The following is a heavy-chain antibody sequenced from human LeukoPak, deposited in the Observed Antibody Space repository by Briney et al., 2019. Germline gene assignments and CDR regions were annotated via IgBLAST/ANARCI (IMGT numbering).Heavy chain of an antibody. CDR2: INPSGGST. Sequence: ASVKVSCKASGGTFSSYAISWVRQAPGQGLEWMGIINPSGGSTSYAQKFQGRVTMTRDTSTSTVYMELSSLRSEDTAVYYCARDGQYCSSTSCYYYYYMDVWGKGTTVTVSS. D-gene: IGHD2-2*01. CDR3: ARDGQYCSSTSCYYYYYMDV. J-gene: IGHJ6*03. V-gene: IGHV1-46*01. CDR1: GGTFSSYA.